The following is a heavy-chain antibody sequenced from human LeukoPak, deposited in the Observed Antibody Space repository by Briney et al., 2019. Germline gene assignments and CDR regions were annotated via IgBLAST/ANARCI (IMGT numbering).Heavy chain of an antibody. CDR1: GYTFTSYG. D-gene: IGHD3-10*01. CDR3: ARVYSTNYYGSGDRPFLFDY. J-gene: IGHJ4*02. CDR2: ISTYYGNT. Sequence: ASVKVSCKASGYTFTSYGFSWVRQAPGQGLEWMGCISTYYGNTNYAQKLQDRVTMTTDTSTSTAYMELTSLRSDDTAVYYCARVYSTNYYGSGDRPFLFDYWGQGTVVTVPS. V-gene: IGHV1-18*01.